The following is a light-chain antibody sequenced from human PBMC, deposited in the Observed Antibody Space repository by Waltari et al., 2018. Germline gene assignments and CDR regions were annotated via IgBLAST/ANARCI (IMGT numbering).Light chain of an antibody. CDR1: RSDVGGYNY. V-gene: IGLV2-14*01. CDR2: DVS. J-gene: IGLJ2*01. CDR3: GSYTSDSRVV. Sequence: QSALTQPASVSGSPGQSITISCTGTRSDVGGYNYVSWYQQHPDKVPKLIIYDVSNRPSGISNRFSGSKSGNTASLTISGLQAEDEADYFCGSYTSDSRVVFVGGTRLTVL.